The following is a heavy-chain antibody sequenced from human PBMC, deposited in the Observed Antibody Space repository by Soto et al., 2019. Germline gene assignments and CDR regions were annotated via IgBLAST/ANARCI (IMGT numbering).Heavy chain of an antibody. J-gene: IGHJ4*02. Sequence: ASVKVSCKVSGYTLTELSMHWVRQAPGKGLEWMGGFDPEDGETIYAQRFQGRVTMTEDTSTDTAYMELSSLRSEDTAVYYCATGGANPADPDLVAQGDYWGQGTLVTVSS. V-gene: IGHV1-24*01. CDR2: FDPEDGET. CDR3: ATGGANPADPDLVAQGDY. CDR1: GYTLTELS. D-gene: IGHD5-12*01.